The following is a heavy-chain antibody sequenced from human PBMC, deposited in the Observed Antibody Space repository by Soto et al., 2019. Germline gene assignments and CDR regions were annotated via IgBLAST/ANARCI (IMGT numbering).Heavy chain of an antibody. V-gene: IGHV4-59*01. D-gene: IGHD3-3*01. J-gene: IGHJ6*02. CDR3: TRDRTYYDFWSAYYPTPYGIDV. CDR2: ISYSGST. CDR1: GGPISSYY. Sequence: SETLSLTCTVSGGPISSYYWSWIRQPPGKGLEWIGYISYSGSTNYNPSLKGRVTISVDTSKNQFFLKLTSVTAADTAVYYCTRDRTYYDFWSAYYPTPYGIDVWGQGTTVTVSS.